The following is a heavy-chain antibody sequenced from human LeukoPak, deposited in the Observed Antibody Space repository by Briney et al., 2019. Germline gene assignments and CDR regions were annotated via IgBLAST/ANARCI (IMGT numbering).Heavy chain of an antibody. CDR1: GFTVSSNF. Sequence: GGSLRLSCAASGFTVSSNFMSWVRQAPGKGLEWVSAIRGSGDTTFYADSVKGRFTISRDNAKNTLYLQMNSLRAEDTAVYYCAKDLHYGSADYWGQGTLVTVSS. CDR2: IRGSGDTT. D-gene: IGHD3-10*01. V-gene: IGHV3-23*01. CDR3: AKDLHYGSADY. J-gene: IGHJ4*02.